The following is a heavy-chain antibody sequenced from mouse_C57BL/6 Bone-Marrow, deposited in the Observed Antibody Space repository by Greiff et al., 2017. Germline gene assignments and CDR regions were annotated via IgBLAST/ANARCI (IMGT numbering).Heavy chain of an antibody. CDR1: GYTFTSYW. D-gene: IGHD1-1*01. CDR2: INPSNGGT. Sequence: QVQLQQPGTELVKPGASVKLSCKASGYTFTSYWMHWVKQRPGQGLEWIGNINPSNGGTTYNEKFKSKATLTVDKSSSTANMQLSSLTSEDSAVYYCANPHYYGKDFDVWGTGTTVTVSS. J-gene: IGHJ1*03. CDR3: ANPHYYGKDFDV. V-gene: IGHV1-53*01.